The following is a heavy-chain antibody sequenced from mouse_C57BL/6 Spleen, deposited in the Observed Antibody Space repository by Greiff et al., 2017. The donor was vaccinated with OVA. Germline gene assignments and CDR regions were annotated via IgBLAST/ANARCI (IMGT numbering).Heavy chain of an antibody. J-gene: IGHJ1*03. Sequence: EVQVVESGGGLVQPKGSLKLSCAASGFTFNTYAMHWVRQAPGKGLEWVARIRSKSSNYATYYADSVKDRFTISRDDSQSMLYLQMNNLKTEDTAMYYCVRDHYYGSSYWYFDVWGTGTTVTVSS. CDR1: GFTFNTYA. CDR2: IRSKSSNYAT. CDR3: VRDHYYGSSYWYFDV. V-gene: IGHV10-3*01. D-gene: IGHD1-1*01.